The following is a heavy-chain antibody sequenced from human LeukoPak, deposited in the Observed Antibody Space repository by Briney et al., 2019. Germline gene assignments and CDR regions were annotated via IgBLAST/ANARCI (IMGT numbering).Heavy chain of an antibody. Sequence: PGGSLRLSCAASGFTFSSYEMNWVRQAPGKGLEGVSYISSSGSTIYYADSVKGRFNISRDNAKNSLYLQMNSLRAEDTAVYYCARGGAPAFDYWAREPWSPSPQ. CDR1: GFTFSSYE. CDR3: ARGGAPAFDY. V-gene: IGHV3-48*03. J-gene: IGHJ4*02. CDR2: ISSSGSTI.